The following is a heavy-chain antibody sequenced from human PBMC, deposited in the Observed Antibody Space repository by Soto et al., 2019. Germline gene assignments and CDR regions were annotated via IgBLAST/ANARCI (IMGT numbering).Heavy chain of an antibody. D-gene: IGHD1-7*01. J-gene: IGHJ4*02. CDR3: ARTGTYNWNWKTDY. CDR2: IYYSGST. Sequence: SETLSLTCTVSGGSISSSSYYWGWIRQPPGKGLEWIGSIYYSGSTYYNPSLKSRVTISVDTSKNQFSLKLSSVTAADTAVYYCARTGTYNWNWKTDYWGQGTLVTVSS. CDR1: GGSISSSSYY. V-gene: IGHV4-39*01.